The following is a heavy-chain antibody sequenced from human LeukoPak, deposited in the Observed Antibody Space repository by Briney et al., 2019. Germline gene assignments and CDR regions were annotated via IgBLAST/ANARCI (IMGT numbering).Heavy chain of an antibody. CDR3: ARDSGSWDY. J-gene: IGHJ4*02. V-gene: IGHV3-48*01. CDR1: GFTFSSYS. D-gene: IGHD1-26*01. CDR2: ISSSSSTI. Sequence: PGGSLRLSRAASGFTFSSYSMNWVRQAPGKGLEWVSYISSSSSTIYYADSVKGRFTISRDNAKNSLYLQMNSLRAEDTAVYYCARDSGSWDYWGRGTLVTVSS.